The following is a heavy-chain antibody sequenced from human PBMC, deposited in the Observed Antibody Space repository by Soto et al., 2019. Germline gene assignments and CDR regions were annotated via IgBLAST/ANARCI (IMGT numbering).Heavy chain of an antibody. CDR2: IYYSGST. Sequence: QVQLQESGPGLVKPSQTLSLTCTVSGGSISSGDYYWSWIRQPPGKGLEWIGYIYYSGSTYYNPSLKSRVTISVDTSKNQFSLKLSSVTAADTAVYYCARGYGDLGSPYYYYYGMDVWGQGTTVTVSS. J-gene: IGHJ6*02. CDR3: ARGYGDLGSPYYYYYGMDV. D-gene: IGHD4-17*01. V-gene: IGHV4-30-4*01. CDR1: GGSISSGDYY.